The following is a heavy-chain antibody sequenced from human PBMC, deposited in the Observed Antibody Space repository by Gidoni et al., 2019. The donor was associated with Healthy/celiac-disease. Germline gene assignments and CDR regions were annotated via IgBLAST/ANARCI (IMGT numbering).Heavy chain of an antibody. V-gene: IGHV3-48*01. CDR2: ISSSSSTI. D-gene: IGHD6-13*01. CDR1: GFTLSSYS. J-gene: IGHJ4*02. Sequence: EVQLVESWGGLVQPGGSLRRSCAAPGFTLSSYSMNWVRQAPGKGLGWVSYISSSSSTIYYADSVKGRFTISRDNAKNSLYLQMNSLRAEDTAVYYCARYESWYGEFDYWGQGTLVTVSS. CDR3: ARYESWYGEFDY.